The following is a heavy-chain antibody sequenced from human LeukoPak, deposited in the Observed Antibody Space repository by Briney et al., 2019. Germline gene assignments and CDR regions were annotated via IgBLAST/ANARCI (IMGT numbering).Heavy chain of an antibody. Sequence: GGSLRLSCAASGLSFSSDTMNWVRQAPGKGLEWVAVTTTDGNLKIYTDSGKGRFTISRDNSKNTLYLQMNTLRVDDTAVSYCATDPPLGAPDYFDYWGQGTLVTVSS. V-gene: IGHV3-30*04. CDR3: ATDPPLGAPDYFDY. J-gene: IGHJ4*02. D-gene: IGHD1-26*01. CDR1: GLSFSSDT. CDR2: TTTDGNLK.